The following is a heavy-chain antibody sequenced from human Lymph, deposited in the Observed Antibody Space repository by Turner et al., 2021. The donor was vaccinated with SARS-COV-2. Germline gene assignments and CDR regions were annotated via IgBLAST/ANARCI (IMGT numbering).Heavy chain of an antibody. Sequence: EVQLVETGGGLIQPGESVRLSCAASGFTVSSNYMSWVRQAPGKGLEWVSVIYIGGTTYDADSVKGRFTISRDNSKNTLYLQMNSLRAEDTAVYYGARDLGPLAFDIWGQGTMVTVSS. J-gene: IGHJ3*02. CDR1: GFTVSSNY. CDR2: IYIGGTT. V-gene: IGHV3-53*02. CDR3: ARDLGPLAFDI.